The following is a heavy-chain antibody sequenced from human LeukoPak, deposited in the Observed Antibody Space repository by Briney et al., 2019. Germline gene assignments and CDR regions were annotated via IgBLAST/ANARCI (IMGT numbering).Heavy chain of an antibody. V-gene: IGHV3-48*04. Sequence: PGGSLRLSCAASFTLSAYAVSWVRQAPGKGLEWVAFIRKTGSSRYHADSVKGRFTISRDDAKNALYLQMNSLRAEDTAVYYCVRDWGYSNYQEGSFDCWGQGTVVTVSS. J-gene: IGHJ4*02. CDR3: VRDWGYSNYQEGSFDC. CDR2: IRKTGSSR. CDR1: FTLSAYA. D-gene: IGHD4-11*01.